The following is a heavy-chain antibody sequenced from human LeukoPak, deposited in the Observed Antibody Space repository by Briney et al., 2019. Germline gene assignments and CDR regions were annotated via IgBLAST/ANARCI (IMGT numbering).Heavy chain of an antibody. J-gene: IGHJ4*02. CDR2: ISLAGQT. D-gene: IGHD1-26*01. CDR3: SRESGPFCPFGY. CDR1: GGSISGTNW. V-gene: IGHV4/OR15-8*02. Sequence: SETLSLTCGVSGGSISGTNWWSWVRQPPGQGLEWIGEISLAGQTNYNPSLNGRVTMSLDKSSNQLSLHLTSVTAADTATYFCSRESGPFCPFGYWGQGTLAIVSS.